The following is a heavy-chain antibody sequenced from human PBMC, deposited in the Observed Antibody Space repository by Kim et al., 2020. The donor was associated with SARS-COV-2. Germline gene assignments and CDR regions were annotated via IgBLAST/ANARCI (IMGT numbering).Heavy chain of an antibody. J-gene: IGHJ4*02. D-gene: IGHD5-12*01. Sequence: SVKVSCKASGGTFSSYAISWVRQAPGQGLEWMGGIIPIFGTANYAQKFQGRVTITADESTSTAYMELSSLRSEDTAVYYCARRVGLPKRGYSGYHGPHFDYWGQGTLVTVSS. CDR2: IIPIFGTA. CDR1: GGTFSSYA. V-gene: IGHV1-69*13. CDR3: ARRVGLPKRGYSGYHGPHFDY.